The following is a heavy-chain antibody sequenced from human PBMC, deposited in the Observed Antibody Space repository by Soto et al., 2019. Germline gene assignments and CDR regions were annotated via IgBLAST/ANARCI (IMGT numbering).Heavy chain of an antibody. CDR1: GFTFSDYY. V-gene: IGHV3-11*06. D-gene: IGHD3-9*01. J-gene: IGHJ3*02. CDR2: ISGSGSYT. Sequence: QVKLVDSGGDLVKPAGSLRLSCAASGFTFSDYYMSWIRQAPGKGLEWVSYISGSGSYTNYADSVKGRFTISRDNAKKSLSLQMNSLRPEDTAVYYCARVLRVYHWLPQGAFDIWGQGTMVTVSS. CDR3: ARVLRVYHWLPQGAFDI.